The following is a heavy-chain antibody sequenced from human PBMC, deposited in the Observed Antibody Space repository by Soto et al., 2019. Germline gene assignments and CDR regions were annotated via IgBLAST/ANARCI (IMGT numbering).Heavy chain of an antibody. CDR3: AHRRFTFGGDISADY. CDR1: GFSLRTSGVG. V-gene: IGHV2-5*02. J-gene: IGHJ4*02. CDR2: IYWDDDK. D-gene: IGHD3-16*02. Sequence: QITLKESGPTLMKPTQTLTLTCTFSGFSLRTSGVGVGWIRQPPGKALEWLALIYWDDDKRYSPSLKSRLTITKDTSKNQVVLTMTNMDPVDTAAYYCAHRRFTFGGDISADYWGQGTLVTVSS.